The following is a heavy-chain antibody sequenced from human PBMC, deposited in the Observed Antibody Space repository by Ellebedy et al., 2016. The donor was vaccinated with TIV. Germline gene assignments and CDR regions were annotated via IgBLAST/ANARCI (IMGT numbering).Heavy chain of an antibody. J-gene: IGHJ6*03. D-gene: IGHD2-21*02. CDR2: ISGSGGST. CDR3: AKAPTAIFAHFYYYYYYMDV. CDR1: GFTFSSYA. V-gene: IGHV3-23*01. Sequence: GGSLRLXCEASGFTFSSYAMSWVRQAPGRRLKWVSAISGSGGSTHYVDSVRGRFTISRDNSKNTLYLQMTSLRAEDTAVYYCAKAPTAIFAHFYYYYYYMDVWGKGTTVTVSS.